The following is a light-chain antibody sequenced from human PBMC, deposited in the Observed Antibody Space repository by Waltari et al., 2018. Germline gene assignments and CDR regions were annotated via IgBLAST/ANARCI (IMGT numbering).Light chain of an antibody. CDR2: GAS. CDR3: QHYVRLPVT. V-gene: IGKV3-20*01. Sequence: CRSSQGVRGTLAWYQQEPGQAPRLLIDGASIRATGIPDRFSGSGSGTDFSLTITRLEPEDFAVYYCQHYVRLPVTFGQGTRVEIK. CDR1: QGVRGT. J-gene: IGKJ1*01.